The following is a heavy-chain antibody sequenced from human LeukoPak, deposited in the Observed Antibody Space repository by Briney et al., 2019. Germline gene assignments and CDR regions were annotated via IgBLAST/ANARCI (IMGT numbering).Heavy chain of an antibody. CDR3: ASGSDSSY. Sequence: GGSLRLSCAASGITVSNNYMNWVRQAPGKGLEWVSVIHIDGTTYYADSVKDRFTISRDNSKNTVYLEINSLRPEDTALYYCASGSDSSYWGQGTLVTVSS. CDR1: GITVSNNY. CDR2: IHIDGTT. V-gene: IGHV3-66*02. J-gene: IGHJ4*02. D-gene: IGHD6-19*01.